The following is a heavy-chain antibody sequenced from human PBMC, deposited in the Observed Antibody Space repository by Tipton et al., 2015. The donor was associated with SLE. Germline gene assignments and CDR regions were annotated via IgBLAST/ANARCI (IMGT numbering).Heavy chain of an antibody. CDR2: ISGSGGRT. CDR3: AKGAPNSYGMDV. CDR1: GFTFSSYA. V-gene: IGHV3-23*01. Sequence: SLRLSCAASGFTFSSYAMSWVRQAPGKGLEWVSSISGSGGRTYYADSVKGRFTISRDNSKNTLYLQMNSLRAEDTAVYYCAKGAPNSYGMDVWGQGTTVTVSS. J-gene: IGHJ6*02.